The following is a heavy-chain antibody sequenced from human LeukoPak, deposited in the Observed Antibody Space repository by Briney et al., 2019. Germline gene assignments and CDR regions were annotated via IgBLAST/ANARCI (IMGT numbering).Heavy chain of an antibody. CDR2: INPSGGST. V-gene: IGHV1-46*01. D-gene: IGHD2-2*02. Sequence: ASVKVSCKASGYTFTSYYMHWVRQAPGQGLEWMGIINPSGGSTSYAQKFQGRVTITADESTSTAYMELSSLRSEDTAVYYCASDIVVVPAAIMGYYYYYMDVWGKGTTVTVSS. J-gene: IGHJ6*03. CDR1: GYTFTSYY. CDR3: ASDIVVVPAAIMGYYYYYMDV.